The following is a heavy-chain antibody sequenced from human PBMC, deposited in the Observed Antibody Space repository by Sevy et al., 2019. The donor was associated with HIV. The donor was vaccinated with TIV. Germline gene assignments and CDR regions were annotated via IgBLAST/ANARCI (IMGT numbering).Heavy chain of an antibody. CDR1: GFTFSSYA. Sequence: GESLKISCSASGFTFSSYAMHWVRQAPGKGLEYDSAISSNGGSTYYADSVNGRFTISRDNSKNTLYLQMSSLRAEDTAVYYCVKASGYSSGWSYFDYWGQGTLVTVSS. CDR2: ISSNGGST. J-gene: IGHJ4*02. V-gene: IGHV3-64D*06. CDR3: VKASGYSSGWSYFDY. D-gene: IGHD6-19*01.